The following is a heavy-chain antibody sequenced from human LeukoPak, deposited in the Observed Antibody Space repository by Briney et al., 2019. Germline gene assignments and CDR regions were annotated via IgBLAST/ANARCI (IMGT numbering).Heavy chain of an antibody. CDR2: TYYRSKWYN. CDR1: GDSVSSNSAA. Sequence: SQTLSLTCAISGDSVSSNSAAWNWIRQSPSRGLEWLGRTYYRSKWYNDYAVSVKSRITINPDTSKNQFSLQLNSVTPENTAVYYCARDTRGEYSSGWAFDYWGQGTLVTVSS. J-gene: IGHJ4*02. V-gene: IGHV6-1*01. D-gene: IGHD6-19*01. CDR3: ARDTRGEYSSGWAFDY.